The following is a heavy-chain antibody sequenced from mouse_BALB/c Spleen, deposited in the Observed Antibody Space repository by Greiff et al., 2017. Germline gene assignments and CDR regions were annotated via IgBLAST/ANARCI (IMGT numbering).Heavy chain of an antibody. Sequence: EVKLVESGPELVKPGASVKISCKASGYSFTGYFMNWVKQSHGKSLEWIGRINPYNGDTFYNQKFKGKATLTVDKSSSTAHMELLSLTSEDSAVYYCGAYYRYEGLYAMDYWGQGTSVTVSS. J-gene: IGHJ4*01. CDR3: GAYYRYEGLYAMDY. CDR1: GYSFTGYF. D-gene: IGHD2-14*01. V-gene: IGHV1-37*01. CDR2: INPYNGDT.